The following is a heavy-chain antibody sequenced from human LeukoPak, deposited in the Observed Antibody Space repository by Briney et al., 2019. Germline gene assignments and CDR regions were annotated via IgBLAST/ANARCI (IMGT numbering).Heavy chain of an antibody. J-gene: IGHJ5*02. V-gene: IGHV1-69*02. CDR1: GGTFSSYT. CDR2: IIPILGIA. D-gene: IGHD2-21*01. Sequence: SVKVSCKASGGTFSSYTTSWVRQAPGQGLGWMGRIIPILGIANYAQKFQGRVTITADKSTSTAYMELSSLRSEDTAVYYCLAYCGGDCPNWFDPWGQGTLVTVSS. CDR3: LAYCGGDCPNWFDP.